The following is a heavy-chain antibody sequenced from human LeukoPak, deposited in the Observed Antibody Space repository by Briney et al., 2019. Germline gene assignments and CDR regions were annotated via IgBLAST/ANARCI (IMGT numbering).Heavy chain of an antibody. J-gene: IGHJ3*02. CDR3: ATFRDRSPGGYSYGYNVFDI. V-gene: IGHV1-69*04. Sequence: VASVKVSCKASGGTFTNYAISWVRQAPGQGLEWMGRIIPILGIANYAQKFQGRVTITTDESTSTAYMELSGLRSEDTAMYYCATFRDRSPGGYSYGYNVFDIWGQGTMVTVSS. CDR1: GGTFTNYA. CDR2: IIPILGIA. D-gene: IGHD5-18*01.